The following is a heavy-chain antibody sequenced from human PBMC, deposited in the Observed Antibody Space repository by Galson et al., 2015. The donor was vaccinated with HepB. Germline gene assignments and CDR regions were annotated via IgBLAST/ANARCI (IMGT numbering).Heavy chain of an antibody. CDR1: GFTFSSYA. CDR2: ISYDGTNK. CDR3: ARVAQDCSSTSCYFDY. V-gene: IGHV3-30-3*01. Sequence: SLRLSCAASGFTFSSYAMHWVRQAPGKGLEWVALISYDGTNKYYADSVKGRFTISRDNSKNTLYLQMNSLRAEDTAVYYCARVAQDCSSTSCYFDYWGQGTLVTVSS. J-gene: IGHJ4*02. D-gene: IGHD2-2*01.